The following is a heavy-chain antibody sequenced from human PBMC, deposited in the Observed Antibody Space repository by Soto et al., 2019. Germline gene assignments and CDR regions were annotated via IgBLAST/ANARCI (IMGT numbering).Heavy chain of an antibody. D-gene: IGHD3-10*01. CDR3: ARDKYYYGSGSPIFDY. V-gene: IGHV1-3*04. Sequence: GASVKVSCKASGYTFTSYAMHWVRQAPGQRLEWMGWINTGNGNTKYSQKFQGRVTITRDTSASTAYMELSSLRSEDTAVYYCARDKYYYGSGSPIFDYWGQGTLVTVSS. CDR1: GYTFTSYA. CDR2: INTGNGNT. J-gene: IGHJ4*02.